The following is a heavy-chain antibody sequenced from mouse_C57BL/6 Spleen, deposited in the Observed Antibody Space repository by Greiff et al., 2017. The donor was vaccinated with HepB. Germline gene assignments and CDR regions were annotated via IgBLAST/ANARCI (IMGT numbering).Heavy chain of an antibody. CDR3: ARRNYDYDGGFAY. CDR2: IHPNSGST. Sequence: VQLQQPGAELVKPGASVKLSCKASGYTFTSYWMHWVKQRPGQGLEWIGRIHPNSGSTNYNEKFKGKATLTVDKSSSTAYMQLSSLTSEDSAVYYCARRNYDYDGGFAYWGQGTLVTVSA. CDR1: GYTFTSYW. J-gene: IGHJ3*01. D-gene: IGHD2-4*01. V-gene: IGHV1-64*01.